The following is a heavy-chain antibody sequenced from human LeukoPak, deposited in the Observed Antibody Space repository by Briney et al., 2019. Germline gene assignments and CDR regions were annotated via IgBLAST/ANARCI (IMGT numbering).Heavy chain of an antibody. CDR2: INHSGST. D-gene: IGHD2-2*01. CDR3: ARRGYCSSTSCNWFDP. V-gene: IGHV4-34*01. J-gene: IGHJ5*02. Sequence: SETLSLTCAVYGGSFSGYYWSWIRQPPGKGLEWIGEINHSGSTNYNPSLKSRVTISVDTSKNQFSLKLSSVTAADTAVYYCARRGYCSSTSCNWFDPWGQGTLVTVSS. CDR1: GGSFSGYY.